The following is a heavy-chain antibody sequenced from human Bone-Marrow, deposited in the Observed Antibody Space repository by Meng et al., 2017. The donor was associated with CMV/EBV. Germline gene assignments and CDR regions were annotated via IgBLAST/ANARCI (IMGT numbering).Heavy chain of an antibody. Sequence: GESLKISCAASGFTFSSYSMNWVRQAPGKGLEWVSSISSSSSYIYYADSVKGRFTISRENAKNSLYLQMNSLRAEDTAVYYCARDSGAGWDFDYWGQGTLVTVSS. CDR1: GFTFSSYS. D-gene: IGHD1-26*01. V-gene: IGHV3-21*01. J-gene: IGHJ4*02. CDR2: ISSSSSYI. CDR3: ARDSGAGWDFDY.